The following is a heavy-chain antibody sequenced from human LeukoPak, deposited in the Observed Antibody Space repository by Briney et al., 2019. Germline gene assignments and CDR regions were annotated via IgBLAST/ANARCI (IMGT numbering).Heavy chain of an antibody. CDR1: RGSISSYY. D-gene: IGHD2-21*02. Sequence: SETLSLTCTVPRGSISSYYWSWIRQPAGKGLECIGRIYTSGSTNYNPSLKSRVTMSVDTSKNQFSLKLSSVTAADTAVYYCASLAYCGGDCYSTDAFDIGGQGTMVTVSS. V-gene: IGHV4-4*07. J-gene: IGHJ3*02. CDR3: ASLAYCGGDCYSTDAFDI. CDR2: IYTSGST.